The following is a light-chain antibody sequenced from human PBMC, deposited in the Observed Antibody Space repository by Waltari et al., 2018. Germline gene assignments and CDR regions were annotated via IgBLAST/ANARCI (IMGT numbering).Light chain of an antibody. CDR2: AAS. CDR3: QHSDAIPIT. CDR1: QSISNH. Sequence: DIQMTQSPSSLSASVGDRVTITCRASQSISNHLNWYQQKPGKVPKLQIYAASTLQSGGPSRFSGSGSGTDFTLTVSSLQPEDFATYFCQHSDAIPITFGGGTKVEIK. J-gene: IGKJ4*01. V-gene: IGKV1-39*01.